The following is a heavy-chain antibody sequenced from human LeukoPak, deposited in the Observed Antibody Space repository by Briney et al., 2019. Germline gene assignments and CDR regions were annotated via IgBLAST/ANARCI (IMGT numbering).Heavy chain of an antibody. J-gene: IGHJ4*02. CDR3: AKANALRTDYYDSSGYDDYFDY. D-gene: IGHD3-22*01. CDR2: ISWNSGSI. CDR1: GFTFDDYA. Sequence: GRSLRLSCAASGFTFDDYAMHWVRHAPGKGLEWVSGISWNSGSIGYADSVKGRFTISRDNARNSLYLQMNSLRAEDTAFYYCAKANALRTDYYDSSGYDDYFDYWGQGTLVTVSS. V-gene: IGHV3-9*01.